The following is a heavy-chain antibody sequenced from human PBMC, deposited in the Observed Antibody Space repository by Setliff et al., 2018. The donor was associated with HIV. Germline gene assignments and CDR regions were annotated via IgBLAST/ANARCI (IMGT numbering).Heavy chain of an antibody. Sequence: ASVKVSCKASGYTFSSNDINWVRQATGQGLEWMGWMNPNSGNTGYAQKFQGRVTMTRNTSISTAYMELSSLRSEDTAVYYCARGVDGSYRKFFDNWGQGTLVTVSS. CDR2: MNPNSGNT. V-gene: IGHV1-8*01. D-gene: IGHD1-26*01. J-gene: IGHJ4*02. CDR3: ARGVDGSYRKFFDN. CDR1: GYTFSSND.